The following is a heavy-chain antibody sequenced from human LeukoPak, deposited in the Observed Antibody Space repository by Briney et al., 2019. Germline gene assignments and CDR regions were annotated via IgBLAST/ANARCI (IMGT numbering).Heavy chain of an antibody. CDR3: ATHPGVNIVATFDY. D-gene: IGHD5-12*01. V-gene: IGHV3-21*04. CDR1: GFTFSSYS. CDR2: ISSSSSYI. J-gene: IGHJ4*02. Sequence: GGSLRLSCAASGFTFSSYSMNWVRQAPGKGLEWVSSISSSSSYIYYADSVKGRFTISRDNSKNTLYLQMNSLRAEDTAVYYCATHPGVNIVATFDYWGQGTLVTVSS.